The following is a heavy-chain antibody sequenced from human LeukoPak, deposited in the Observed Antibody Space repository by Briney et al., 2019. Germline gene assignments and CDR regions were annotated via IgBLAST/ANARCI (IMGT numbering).Heavy chain of an antibody. V-gene: IGHV3-7*03. D-gene: IGHD6-13*01. CDR1: GFTFSSSA. CDR2: IHQDGSTE. Sequence: GGSLRLSCAASGFTFSSSAMSWVRQAPGEGLEWVACIHQDGSTEYYVDSVKGRFAISRENTKNSLYLQMNSLTVEDTAVYYCARDLSSRDAYWGQGTLVTVSS. J-gene: IGHJ4*02. CDR3: ARDLSSRDAY.